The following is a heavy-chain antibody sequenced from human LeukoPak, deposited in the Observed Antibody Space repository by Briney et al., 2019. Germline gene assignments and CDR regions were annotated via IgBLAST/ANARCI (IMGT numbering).Heavy chain of an antibody. CDR1: GGSISRYY. J-gene: IGHJ3*02. V-gene: IGHV4-59*01. CDR2: IYYSGGT. Sequence: SETLSLTCTVSGGSISRYYWSWIRQPPGKGLEWIGYIYYSGGTNYNPSLKSRVTISVGTSKNQFSLKLSSVTAADTAVYYCARGKLGMEAFDIWGQGTMVTVSS. D-gene: IGHD7-27*01. CDR3: ARGKLGMEAFDI.